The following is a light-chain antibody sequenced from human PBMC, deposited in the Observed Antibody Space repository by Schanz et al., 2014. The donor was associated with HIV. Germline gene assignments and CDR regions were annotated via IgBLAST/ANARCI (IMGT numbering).Light chain of an antibody. V-gene: IGLV1-47*01. J-gene: IGLJ3*02. Sequence: SVLTQPPSVSAALGQKVTVSCSGSNSNIGNNYVSWYQQLPGTAPKLLISRNYQRPSGVPDRFSGSKSGTSASLAISGLQSEDEADYYCAAWDDSLNGVVFGGGTKLTVL. CDR3: AAWDDSLNGVV. CDR1: NSNIGNNY. CDR2: RNY.